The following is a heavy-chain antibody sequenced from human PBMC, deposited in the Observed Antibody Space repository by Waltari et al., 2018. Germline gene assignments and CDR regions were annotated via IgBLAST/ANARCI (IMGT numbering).Heavy chain of an antibody. CDR2: INAGNGNT. D-gene: IGHD2-15*01. Sequence: QVQLVQSGAEVKKPGASVTVSCKASGYTFTSYAMHWVRQAPGQRLEWMGWINAGNGNTKYSQKFQGRVTITRDTSASTAYMELSSLRSEDTAVYYCARGSGYCSGGSCYEGMDVWGQGTTVTVSS. CDR1: GYTFTSYA. V-gene: IGHV1-3*01. J-gene: IGHJ6*02. CDR3: ARGSGYCSGGSCYEGMDV.